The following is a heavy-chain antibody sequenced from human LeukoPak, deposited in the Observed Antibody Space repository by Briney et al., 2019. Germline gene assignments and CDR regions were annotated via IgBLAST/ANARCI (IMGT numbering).Heavy chain of an antibody. CDR1: GFTFSTYS. CDR2: ISSSSSYI. V-gene: IGHV3-21*01. Sequence: PGGSLRLSCAASGFTFSTYSMNWVRQAPGKGLEWVSSISSSSSYIYYADSVKGRFTISRDNAKNSLYLQMNSLRAEDTAVYYCARDKPFRYGSGRPLDYWGQGTLVTVSS. CDR3: ARDKPFRYGSGRPLDY. D-gene: IGHD3-10*01. J-gene: IGHJ4*02.